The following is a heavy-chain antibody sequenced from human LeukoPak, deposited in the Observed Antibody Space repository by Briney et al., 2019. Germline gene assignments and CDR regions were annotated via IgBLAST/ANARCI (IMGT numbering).Heavy chain of an antibody. J-gene: IGHJ4*02. CDR1: GYSFTSYA. V-gene: IGHV7-4-1*02. D-gene: IGHD6-19*01. CDR2: INTNTGNP. CDR3: ARVAEYSSGWYAPFDS. Sequence: GASVKVSCTASGYSFTSYAMNWVRQAPGQGLEWMGWINTNTGNPTYAQGFTGRCVFSLDTSVSTAYLQISSLKAEDTAVYSCARVAEYSSGWYAPFDSWGQGTLVTVSS.